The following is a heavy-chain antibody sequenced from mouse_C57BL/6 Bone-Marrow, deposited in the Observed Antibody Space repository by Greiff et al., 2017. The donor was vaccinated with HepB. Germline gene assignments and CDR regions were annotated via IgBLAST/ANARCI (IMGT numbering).Heavy chain of an antibody. CDR2: IDPSDSYT. Sequence: QVQLQQPGAELVMPGASVKLSCKASGYTFTSYWMHWVKQRPGQGLEWIGEIDPSDSYTNYNQKFKGKSTLTVDKSSSTAYMQLSILTSEDSAVYYCARRDGNYGAWFAYWGQGTLVTVSA. J-gene: IGHJ3*01. D-gene: IGHD2-1*01. CDR3: ARRDGNYGAWFAY. V-gene: IGHV1-69*01. CDR1: GYTFTSYW.